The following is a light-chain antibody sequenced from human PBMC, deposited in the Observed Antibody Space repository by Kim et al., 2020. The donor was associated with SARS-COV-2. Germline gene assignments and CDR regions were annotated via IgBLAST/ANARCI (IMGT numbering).Light chain of an antibody. V-gene: IGLV3-1*01. Sequence: SVSPGQTASITCSGDKLGDKYACLYQQKPGQSPVLVIYQDSKRPSGFPERFSGSNSGNTATLTISGTQAMDEADYYCQAWDSSTYVFGTGTKVTVL. CDR2: QDS. CDR1: KLGDKY. J-gene: IGLJ1*01. CDR3: QAWDSSTYV.